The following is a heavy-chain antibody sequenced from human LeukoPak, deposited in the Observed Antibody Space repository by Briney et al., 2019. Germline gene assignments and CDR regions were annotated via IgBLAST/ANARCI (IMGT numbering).Heavy chain of an antibody. J-gene: IGHJ5*02. CDR2: MNPNSGNT. CDR3: ARKSGSYFPPNDNWFDP. D-gene: IGHD1-26*01. Sequence: ASVKVSCKASGYTFTSYDINWVRQATGQGLEWMGWMNPNSGNTGYAQKFHGRVTMTRNTSISTAYMELSSLRSEDTAVYYCARKSGSYFPPNDNWFDPWGQGTLVTVSS. CDR1: GYTFTSYD. V-gene: IGHV1-8*01.